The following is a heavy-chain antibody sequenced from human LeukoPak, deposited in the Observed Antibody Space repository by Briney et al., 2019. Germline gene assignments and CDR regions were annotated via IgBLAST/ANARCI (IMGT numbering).Heavy chain of an antibody. D-gene: IGHD1-1*01. CDR2: INAANGNS. Sequence: ASVKVSCKASGYSVTRYAMHWVRQAPGQGLEWMGWINAANGNSECTQKFQGRVTITRDTSASTDYMELSSLRFEDTAVYFCARGQQATGWYVDLWGRGTLVTVSP. V-gene: IGHV1-3*01. J-gene: IGHJ2*01. CDR3: ARGQQATGWYVDL. CDR1: GYSVTRYA.